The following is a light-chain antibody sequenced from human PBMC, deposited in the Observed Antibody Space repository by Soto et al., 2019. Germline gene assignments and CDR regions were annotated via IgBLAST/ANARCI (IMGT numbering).Light chain of an antibody. J-gene: IGKJ1*01. CDR3: QQRSNWPRGT. Sequence: EIVLIQSPATLSLSPGARAPLSCWARRSVSSFLAWYQQKPGQAPRLLIYDASNRATGIPGRFSGSGSGTDFTLTISSLEPEDFAVYYCQQRSNWPRGTFGQGTKVDI. CDR1: RSVSSF. V-gene: IGKV3-11*01. CDR2: DAS.